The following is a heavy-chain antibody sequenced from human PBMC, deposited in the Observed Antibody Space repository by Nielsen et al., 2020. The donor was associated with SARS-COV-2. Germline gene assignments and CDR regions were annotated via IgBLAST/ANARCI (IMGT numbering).Heavy chain of an antibody. CDR2: ISGNGAYT. V-gene: IGHV3-11*03. CDR3: ARRDSHSTTWYFDS. Sequence: GSLKISCAASGFMFSNYYMNWIRHSPGKGLEWVSYISGNGAYTNYADSVKGRFTISRDNTKNSLFLQMNSLRAEDAAVYYCARRDSHSTTWYFDSWGQGTLVTVSS. D-gene: IGHD6-13*01. J-gene: IGHJ4*02. CDR1: GFMFSNYY.